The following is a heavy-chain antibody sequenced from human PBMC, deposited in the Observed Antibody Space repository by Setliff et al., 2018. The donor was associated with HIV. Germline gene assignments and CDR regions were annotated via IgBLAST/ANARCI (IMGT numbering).Heavy chain of an antibody. CDR1: GFTFSNSW. D-gene: IGHD3-22*01. J-gene: IGHJ4*02. Sequence: PGGSLRLSCAASGFTFSNSWMTWVRQAPGKGLEWVGRIKTKTQRGTTDYAAPAKGRCIISRDDSKNTLYLQMNSLRSEDTAVYYCVTGVGTSSVDYWGQGTMVTVSS. V-gene: IGHV3-15*01. CDR2: IKTKTQRGTT. CDR3: VTGVGTSSVDY.